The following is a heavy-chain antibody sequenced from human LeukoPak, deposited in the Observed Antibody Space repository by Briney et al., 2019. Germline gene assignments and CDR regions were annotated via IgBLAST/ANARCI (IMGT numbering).Heavy chain of an antibody. CDR1: GFTVSSNY. J-gene: IGHJ3*02. CDR2: ISSGGTT. D-gene: IGHD3-22*01. Sequence: GGSLRLSCAASGFTVSSNYMNWVRQAPRKGLEWVSVISSGGTTYYAHSVKGRFTISRDNPKNTLYLQMNSLRAEDTAVYYCARDSSYYDSSALDAFDIWGQGTMVTVSS. V-gene: IGHV3-53*01. CDR3: ARDSSYYDSSALDAFDI.